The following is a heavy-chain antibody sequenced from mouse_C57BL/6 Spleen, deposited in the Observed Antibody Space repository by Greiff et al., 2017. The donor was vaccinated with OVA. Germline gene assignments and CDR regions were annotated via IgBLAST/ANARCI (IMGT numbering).Heavy chain of an antibody. Sequence: QVQLQQPGAELVRPGTSVKLSCKASGYTFTSYWMHWVKQRPGQGLEWIGVIDPSDSYTNYNQKFKGKATLTVDTSSSTAYMQLSSLTSEDSAVYYCARGGANDGFYFDYWGQGTTLTVSS. J-gene: IGHJ2*01. CDR2: IDPSDSYT. CDR3: ARGGANDGFYFDY. V-gene: IGHV1-59*01. CDR1: GYTFTSYW. D-gene: IGHD2-3*01.